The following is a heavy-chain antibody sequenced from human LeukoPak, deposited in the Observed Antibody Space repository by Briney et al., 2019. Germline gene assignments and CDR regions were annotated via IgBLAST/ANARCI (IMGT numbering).Heavy chain of an antibody. J-gene: IGHJ4*02. CDR3: ARGTSYRYDY. CDR1: GFTFSGYD. Sequence: GGSLRLSYAASGFTFSGYDMHWVRQTTGQGLEWVSAIGIAGDPYYPGSVKGRFTISRENAKNSLYLQMNSLRAGDTAVYYCARGTSYRYDYWGQGTLVTVSS. D-gene: IGHD1-26*01. CDR2: IGIAGDP. V-gene: IGHV3-13*05.